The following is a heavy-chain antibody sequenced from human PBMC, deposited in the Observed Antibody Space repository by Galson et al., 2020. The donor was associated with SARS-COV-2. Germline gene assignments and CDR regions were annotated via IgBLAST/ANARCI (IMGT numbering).Heavy chain of an antibody. V-gene: IGHV3-30*18. CDR3: AKDGSYYDSSGYYLYYYAMDA. Sequence: GESLKISCAASGFIFSNYGMHWVRQAPGKGLQWVAVISNDGSNKYYADSVKGRFTISRDNSKNTFYLQMNSLRVEDTAVYYCAKDGSYYDSSGYYLYYYAMDAWGPGTTVTVSS. J-gene: IGHJ6*02. CDR1: GFIFSNYG. D-gene: IGHD3-22*01. CDR2: ISNDGSNK.